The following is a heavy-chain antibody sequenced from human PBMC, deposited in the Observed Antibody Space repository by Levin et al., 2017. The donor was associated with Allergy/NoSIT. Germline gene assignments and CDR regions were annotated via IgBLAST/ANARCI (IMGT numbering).Heavy chain of an antibody. CDR1: GGSISSGGYS. Sequence: SQTLSLPCAVSGGSISSGGYSWRWIRQTAGKGLQWIGSIHHGGSTYSNPSLNSRVTISVDRSKNQFSLKLKSVTAADTAVYYCARDKGYGYGTHYFDPWGQGTLVTVSS. CDR2: IHHGGST. V-gene: IGHV4-30-2*01. CDR3: ARDKGYGYGTHYFDP. J-gene: IGHJ5*02. D-gene: IGHD5-18*01.